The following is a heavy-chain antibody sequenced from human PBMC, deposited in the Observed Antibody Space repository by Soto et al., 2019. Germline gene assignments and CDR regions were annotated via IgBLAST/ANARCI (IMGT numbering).Heavy chain of an antibody. J-gene: IGHJ5*02. D-gene: IGHD2-2*03. CDR3: ARHLGLSPGDWFDP. V-gene: IGHV4-39*01. Sequence: PSETLSLTCTVSGGSISSSSFYWGWIRQPPGKGLEWIGTIFYSGSTYYNPSLKSRVTTSADTSKNQFSLKLSSVTAADTAVYYCARHLGLSPGDWFDPWGQGTRVTVS. CDR2: IFYSGST. CDR1: GGSISSSSFY.